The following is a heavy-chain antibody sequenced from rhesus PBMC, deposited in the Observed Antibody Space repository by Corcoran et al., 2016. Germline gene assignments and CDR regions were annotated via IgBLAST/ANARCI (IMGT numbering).Heavy chain of an antibody. CDR1: GGSISGGYG. Sequence: VQLQESGPGLLKPSETLSLTCAVSGGSISGGYGWGWIRQPPGKGLEWIGSSYTSSGNTYYNPAHKSGFTISTDTSKNQFSLKLSSVAAADPAVYYCARVVLQYLDWSYGLDSWGQGVVVTVSS. CDR2: SYTSSGNT. CDR3: ARVVLQYLDWSYGLDS. D-gene: IGHD3-3*01. J-gene: IGHJ6*01. V-gene: IGHV4S7*01.